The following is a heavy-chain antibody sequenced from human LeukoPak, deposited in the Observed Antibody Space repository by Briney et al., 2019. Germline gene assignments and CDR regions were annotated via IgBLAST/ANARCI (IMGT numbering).Heavy chain of an antibody. CDR2: IKRDGSEK. CDR3: ARDGGYCSGGTCYSTH. J-gene: IGHJ4*02. V-gene: IGHV3-7*03. D-gene: IGHD2-15*01. Sequence: GSLRLSCAASEFTFSSYWMSWVRQAPGKGLEWVASIKRDGSEKYYVDSVRGRFTISRDNANNSLYLQMNCLRAEDTAMYYCARDGGYCSGGTCYSTHWGQGSLVTVSS. CDR1: EFTFSSYW.